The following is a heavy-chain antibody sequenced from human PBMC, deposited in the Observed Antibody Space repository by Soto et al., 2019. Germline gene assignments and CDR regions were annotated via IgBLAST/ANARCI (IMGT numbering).Heavy chain of an antibody. V-gene: IGHV3-48*02. D-gene: IGHD6-19*01. J-gene: IGHJ5*02. CDR2: ISSSSSTI. CDR1: GFTFSSYS. CDR3: ARIDSSGWWDWFDP. Sequence: HPGGSLRLSCAASGFTFSSYSMNWVRQAPGKGLEWVSYISSSSSTIYYADSVKGRFTISRDNAKNSLYLQMNSLRDEDTAVYYCARIDSSGWWDWFDPWGQGTLVTVSS.